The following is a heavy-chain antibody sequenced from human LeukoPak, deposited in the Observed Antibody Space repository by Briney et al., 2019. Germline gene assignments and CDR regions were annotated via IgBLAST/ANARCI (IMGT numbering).Heavy chain of an antibody. V-gene: IGHV3-13*01. Sequence: GGSLRLSCAGSGFTFISYDMHWVRQPPGQGLEWVSTIGTASDTYYPGSVEGRFTLSRDNAKNSLYLQMNSLTAGDTAVYYCARGPTRGKYYYMDVWGKGTTVTVSS. CDR2: IGTASDT. CDR3: ARGPTRGKYYYMDV. D-gene: IGHD1-1*01. J-gene: IGHJ6*03. CDR1: GFTFISYD.